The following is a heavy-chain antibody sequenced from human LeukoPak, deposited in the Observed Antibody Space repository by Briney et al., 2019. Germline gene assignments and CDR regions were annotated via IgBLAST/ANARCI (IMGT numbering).Heavy chain of an antibody. D-gene: IGHD2-2*01. V-gene: IGHV1-69*01. J-gene: IGHJ6*03. CDR1: GGTLSSYA. CDR3: ARARYQLLPPTNYYYYMDV. Sequence: SVKVSCKASGGTLSSYAISWVRQAPGQGLEWMGGIIPIFGTANYAQKFQGRVTITADESTSTAYMELSSLRSEDTAVYYCARARYQLLPPTNYYYYMDVWGKGTTVTVSS. CDR2: IIPIFGTA.